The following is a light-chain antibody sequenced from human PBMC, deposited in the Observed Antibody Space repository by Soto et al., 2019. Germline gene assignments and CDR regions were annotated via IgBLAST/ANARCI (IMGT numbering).Light chain of an antibody. CDR1: QSFSNW. J-gene: IGKJ4*01. V-gene: IGKV1-5*03. CDR3: QQYNRYSVH. CDR2: DAS. Sequence: DFQLTQSPSTLSASVGDRVTITCRASQSFSNWLVWYQQKPGKAPKFLIYDASTLETGVPSRFSGSGYGTEFTLTIGSLQPDDFATYYCQQYNRYSVHFGGGTKVEMK.